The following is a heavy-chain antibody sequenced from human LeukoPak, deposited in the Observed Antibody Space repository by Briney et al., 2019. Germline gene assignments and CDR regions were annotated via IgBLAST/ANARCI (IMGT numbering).Heavy chain of an antibody. J-gene: IGHJ6*03. D-gene: IGHD6-19*01. CDR1: GFTFSSYG. CDR3: AKEIGSGWPNYYYYYYMDV. CDR2: ISYDGSNK. Sequence: PGGSLRLSCAASGFTFSSYGMHWVRQAPGKGLEWVAVISYDGSNKYYADSVKGRFTISRDNSKNTLYLQMNSLRAEDTAVYYCAKEIGSGWPNYYYYYYMDVWGKGTTVTISS. V-gene: IGHV3-30*18.